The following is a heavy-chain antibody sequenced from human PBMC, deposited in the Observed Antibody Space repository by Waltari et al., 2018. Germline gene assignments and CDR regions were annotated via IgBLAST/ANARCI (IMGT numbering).Heavy chain of an antibody. CDR2: IYTSGST. J-gene: IGHJ3*02. Sequence: QVQLQESGPGLVKPSQTLSLTCTVSGGSISSGSYYWSWIRQPAGKGMEWCGRIYTSGSTNYNPSLKSRVTISVDTSKNQFSLKLSSVTAADTAVYYCATIDSSGIDAFDIWGQGTMVTVSS. D-gene: IGHD3-22*01. CDR1: GGSISSGSYY. V-gene: IGHV4-61*02. CDR3: ATIDSSGIDAFDI.